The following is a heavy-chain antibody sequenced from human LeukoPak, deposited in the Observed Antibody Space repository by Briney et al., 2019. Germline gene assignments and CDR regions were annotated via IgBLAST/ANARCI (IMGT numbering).Heavy chain of an antibody. Sequence: SETLSLTCTVSGGSISSYYWSWIRQPAGKGLEWIGRIYTSGSTNYNPSLKSRVTMSVDTSKNQSSLKLSSVTAADTAVYYCARDEAYYYDSSGLAFDIWGQGTMVTVSS. V-gene: IGHV4-4*07. CDR2: IYTSGST. D-gene: IGHD3-22*01. J-gene: IGHJ3*02. CDR1: GGSISSYY. CDR3: ARDEAYYYDSSGLAFDI.